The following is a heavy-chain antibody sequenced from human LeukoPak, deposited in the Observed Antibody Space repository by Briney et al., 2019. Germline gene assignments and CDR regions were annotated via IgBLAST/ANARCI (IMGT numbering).Heavy chain of an antibody. CDR3: ARGPPRGKYYYMDV. CDR1: GFTFSSFD. Sequence: GGSLRLSCAASGFTFSSFDMPWVRQPTGQGLEWVSTIGTASDTYYPGSVEGRFTLSRDNAKNSLYLQMNSLTAGDTAVYHCARGPPRGKYYYMDVWGKGTTVTVSS. V-gene: IGHV3-13*01. CDR2: IGTASDT. D-gene: IGHD1-1*01. J-gene: IGHJ6*03.